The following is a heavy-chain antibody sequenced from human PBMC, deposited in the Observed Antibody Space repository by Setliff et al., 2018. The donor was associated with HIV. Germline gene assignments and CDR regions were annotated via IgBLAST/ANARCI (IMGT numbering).Heavy chain of an antibody. Sequence: GGSLRLSCVASGFAFSDFSMFWARQAPGKGLEWVAAISFDGSHKYYADSLKGRFTISRDNSINTIYLQMNSLRTEDTAVYYCAKSRTIYGEVIIQWAYMDVWGQGTTVTVSS. CDR2: ISFDGSHK. CDR3: AKSRTIYGEVIIQWAYMDV. CDR1: GFAFSDFS. V-gene: IGHV3-30*04. J-gene: IGHJ6*02. D-gene: IGHD3-3*01.